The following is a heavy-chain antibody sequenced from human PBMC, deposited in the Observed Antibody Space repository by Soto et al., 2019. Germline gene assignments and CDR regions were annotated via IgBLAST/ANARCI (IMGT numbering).Heavy chain of an antibody. CDR2: VSNDGRNK. J-gene: IGHJ5*02. Sequence: QVQLLESGGGVVQPGRSLRLSCAASGFTFSSYAMHWVRQPPGKGLEWVAVVSNDGRNKFYADSVRGRFTISRDNSKNTLDLGRDSLGVEDMALFSCARGQHGLDPWGQGSLVLVSP. CDR1: GFTFSSYA. CDR3: ARGQHGLDP. V-gene: IGHV3-30-3*01.